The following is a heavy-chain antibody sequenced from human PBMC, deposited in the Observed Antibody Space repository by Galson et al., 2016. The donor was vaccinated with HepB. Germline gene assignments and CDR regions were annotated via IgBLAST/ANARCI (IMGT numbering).Heavy chain of an antibody. Sequence: SLRLSCAASGFTIENHYMTWVRQAPGKGLEWVSVIHNDGSTYYADSVKGRFIISRDYSKNSLYLHMNSVRVEDTAVYHCLLVAELELWGQGTRVTVSS. CDR2: IHNDGST. CDR3: LLVAELEL. D-gene: IGHD6-19*01. V-gene: IGHV3-53*01. J-gene: IGHJ4*02. CDR1: GFTIENHY.